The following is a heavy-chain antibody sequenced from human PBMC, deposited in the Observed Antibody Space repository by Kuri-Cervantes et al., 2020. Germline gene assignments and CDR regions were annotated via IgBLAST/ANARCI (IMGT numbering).Heavy chain of an antibody. CDR3: AKDRSAPGYYGMDV. V-gene: IGHV3-21*01. CDR1: GFTFSTYS. D-gene: IGHD6-25*01. CDR2: ISSSSSYI. Sequence: GGSLRLSCAASGFTFSTYSMNWVRQAPGKGLEWVSSISSSSSYIYYADSVKGRFTISRDNSKNTLYLQMNSLRAEDTAVYYCAKDRSAPGYYGMDVWGQGTTVTVSS. J-gene: IGHJ6*02.